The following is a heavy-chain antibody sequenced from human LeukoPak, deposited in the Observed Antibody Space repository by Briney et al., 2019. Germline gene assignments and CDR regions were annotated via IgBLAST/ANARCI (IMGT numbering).Heavy chain of an antibody. CDR2: INHSGST. D-gene: IGHD3-16*01. V-gene: IGHV4-34*01. Sequence: SETLSLTCAVYGGSFSGYYWSWIRQPPGKGLEWIGEINHSGSTNYNPSLKSRVTISVDTSKNQFSLKLSSVTAADTAVYYRARCVGGDYYYYMDVWGKGTTVTVSS. CDR1: GGSFSGYY. J-gene: IGHJ6*03. CDR3: ARCVGGDYYYYMDV.